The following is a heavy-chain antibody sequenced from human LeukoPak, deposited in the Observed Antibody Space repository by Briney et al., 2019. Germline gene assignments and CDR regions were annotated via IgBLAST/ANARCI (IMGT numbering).Heavy chain of an antibody. CDR1: GFAVNTKF. CDR2: IYTDSST. CDR3: ARDLPPSNYHGQGYDY. V-gene: IGHV3-53*05. Sequence: PGGCLRLSCAASGFAVNTKFMSWVRQAPGQGLEWLSVIYTDSSTYYADSVKGRFTISRDDSKNTLYLQVNSLRAEDTAVYFCARDLPPSNYHGQGYDYWGQGTLVTVSS. J-gene: IGHJ4*02. D-gene: IGHD4-11*01.